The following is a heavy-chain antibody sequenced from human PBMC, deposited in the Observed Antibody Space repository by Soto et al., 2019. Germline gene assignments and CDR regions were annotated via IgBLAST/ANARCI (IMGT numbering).Heavy chain of an antibody. D-gene: IGHD6-13*01. Sequence: GASVKVSCKASGYTFTSYDINWVRQATGQGLEWMGWMNPNSGNTGYAQKFQGRVTMTRNTSISTAYMELSSLRSEDTAVYYCARSGRYNSSSWTGLVAFDIWGQGTMVTVSS. CDR1: GYTFTSYD. CDR2: MNPNSGNT. CDR3: ARSGRYNSSSWTGLVAFDI. V-gene: IGHV1-8*01. J-gene: IGHJ3*02.